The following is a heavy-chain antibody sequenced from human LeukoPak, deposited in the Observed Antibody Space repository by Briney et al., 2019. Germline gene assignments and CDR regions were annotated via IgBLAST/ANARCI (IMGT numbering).Heavy chain of an antibody. D-gene: IGHD3-10*01. Sequence: PGGSLRLSCAVSGFTSSIFEMNWVRQAPGKGLEWVSYISDSGSAIYYADSVKGRLTISRDNAKNSLYLQMNSLRVEDTAIYYCARKKTRGLDYWGQGTLVTVSS. V-gene: IGHV3-48*03. CDR1: GFTSSIFE. CDR3: ARKKTRGLDY. CDR2: ISDSGSAI. J-gene: IGHJ4*02.